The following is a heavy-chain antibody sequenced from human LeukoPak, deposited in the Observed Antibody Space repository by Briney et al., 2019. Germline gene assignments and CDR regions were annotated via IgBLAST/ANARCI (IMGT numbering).Heavy chain of an antibody. Sequence: GASVKVSCKASGYTFTGYYMHWVRQAPGQGLEWMGGFIPIFDATNYSQKFRDRVTITADESTSTAYMELSSLRFEDTAVYYCASGRVETRYCSGGPCYPLYHNDYYMDVWGTGTTVTISS. CDR3: ASGRVETRYCSGGPCYPLYHNDYYMDV. CDR1: GYTFTGYY. V-gene: IGHV1-69*13. D-gene: IGHD2-15*01. J-gene: IGHJ6*03. CDR2: FIPIFDAT.